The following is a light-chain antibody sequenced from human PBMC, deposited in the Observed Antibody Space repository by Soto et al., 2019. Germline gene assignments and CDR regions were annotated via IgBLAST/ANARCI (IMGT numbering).Light chain of an antibody. CDR3: QQYNKVPRWT. Sequence: EIVLTQSPATLSVSPGDKATLSCRASQSVSSDLAWYQQKPGQAPRLLLYGASTRATSVPARFSGSGSGTEFTLTISSLQSEDFAVYYCQQYNKVPRWTFGQGTKVEIK. J-gene: IGKJ1*01. V-gene: IGKV3-15*01. CDR2: GAS. CDR1: QSVSSD.